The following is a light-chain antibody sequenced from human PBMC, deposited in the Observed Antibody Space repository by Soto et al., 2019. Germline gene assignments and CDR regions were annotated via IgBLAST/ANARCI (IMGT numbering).Light chain of an antibody. CDR3: SSYTGSSSVV. V-gene: IGLV2-14*01. J-gene: IGLJ2*01. Sequence: QLVLTQPASVSGSPGQSITISCTGTSSDVGGYNYVAWYQQHPGKAPKLMIYEVSKRPSGVSNRFSGSKSGNTASLTISGLQAEDEADYYCSSYTGSSSVVFGGGTKLTVL. CDR1: SSDVGGYNY. CDR2: EVS.